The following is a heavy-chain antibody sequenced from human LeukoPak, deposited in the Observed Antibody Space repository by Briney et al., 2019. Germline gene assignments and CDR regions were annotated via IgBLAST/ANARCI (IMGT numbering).Heavy chain of an antibody. CDR3: AREAGGSGSYYYYGMDV. Sequence: GASVKVSCKASGYTFTSYGISWVRQAPGQGLEWMGWMNPNSGNTGYAQKFQGRVTMTRNTSISTAYMELNSLRSEDTAVYYCAREAGGSGSYYYYGMDVWGQGTTVTVSS. CDR2: MNPNSGNT. CDR1: GYTFTSYG. D-gene: IGHD3-10*01. J-gene: IGHJ6*02. V-gene: IGHV1-8*02.